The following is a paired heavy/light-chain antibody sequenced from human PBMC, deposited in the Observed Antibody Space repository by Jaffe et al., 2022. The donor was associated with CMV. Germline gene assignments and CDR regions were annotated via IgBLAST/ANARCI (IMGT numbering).Heavy chain of an antibody. V-gene: IGHV3-33*01. D-gene: IGHD6-19*01. J-gene: IGHJ4*02. CDR3: GRDLDLGRYLDY. CDR2: IGHDGSYR. Sequence: QVQLVQSGGGVVQPGMSLRLSCAASGFSFNTYGMHWARQAPGKGLEWVAVIGHDGSYRKYAGSVEGRFTISRDNSKNTLYMQMDSLRVDDTAVYYCGRDLDLGRYLDYWGQGALVTVSS. CDR1: GFSFNTYG.
Light chain of an antibody. V-gene: IGKV3-11*01. CDR1: QSVGSD. CDR2: GAS. J-gene: IGKJ4*01. Sequence: EVILTQSPVTLSLSPGERATLSCRASQSVGSDLAWYQQRVGQAPRLLIYGASNRATGIPAKFSGSGSGTDFTLTISSLEAEDFAVYYCQQGSNLPLLTFGGGTKVEIK. CDR3: QQGSNLPLLT.